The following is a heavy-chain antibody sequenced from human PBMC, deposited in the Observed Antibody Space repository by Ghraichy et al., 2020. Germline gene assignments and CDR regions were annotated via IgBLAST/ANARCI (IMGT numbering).Heavy chain of an antibody. J-gene: IGHJ5*02. Sequence: AAVKVSCKAFGYHFINYGFSWVRQSPGRGLEWMGWISADNYRTDYAQRFQDRLTMTTDKSTATGHLELRSLTSDDTAVYYCARSVASRHWFDPWGQGTLVTVSS. CDR3: ARSVASRHWFDP. CDR1: GYHFINYG. V-gene: IGHV1-18*01. D-gene: IGHD6-6*01. CDR2: ISADNYRT.